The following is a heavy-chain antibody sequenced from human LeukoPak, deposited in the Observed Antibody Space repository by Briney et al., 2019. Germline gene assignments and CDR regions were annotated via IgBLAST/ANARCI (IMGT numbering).Heavy chain of an antibody. V-gene: IGHV3-11*01. CDR1: GFSFSDYH. CDR2: ISNSGSVP. CDR3: ARGGYRYSD. Sequence: GGSLRLSCAASGFSFSDYHMTWIRQAPGKGLEWVSYISNSGSVPYYTDSVKGRFTISRDNAKNSLFLQMNSLRDEDTAVHYCARGGYRYSDWGQGTLVTVSS. J-gene: IGHJ4*02. D-gene: IGHD5-18*01.